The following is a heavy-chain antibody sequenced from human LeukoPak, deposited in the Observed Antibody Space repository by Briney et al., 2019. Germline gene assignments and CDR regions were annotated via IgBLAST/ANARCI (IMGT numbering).Heavy chain of an antibody. J-gene: IGHJ4*02. Sequence: PSETLSFTCTVSGDSISRTDSYRGWIRQPPGKGLEWIGSLYYSGSSYYNPSLKSRVTISADTSKNQFSLKLTSVTAADTAVYYCARATYYDFWSGYMRYFDYWGQGTLVTVSS. CDR1: GDSISRTDSY. CDR3: ARATYYDFWSGYMRYFDY. D-gene: IGHD3-3*01. V-gene: IGHV4-39*01. CDR2: LYYSGSS.